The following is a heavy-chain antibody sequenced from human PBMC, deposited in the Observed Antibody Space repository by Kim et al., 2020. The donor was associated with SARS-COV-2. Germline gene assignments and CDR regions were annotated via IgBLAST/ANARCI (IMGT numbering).Heavy chain of an antibody. CDR3: AKEISQLKGGMVYYGMDV. V-gene: IGHV3-23*01. CDR1: GFTFSSYA. D-gene: IGHD2-8*01. Sequence: GGSLRLSCAASGFTFSSYAMSWVRQAPGKGLEWVSAISGSGGSTYYADSVKGRFTISRDNSKNTLYLQMNSLRAEDTAVYYCAKEISQLKGGMVYYGMDVWGQGTTVTVSS. CDR2: ISGSGGST. J-gene: IGHJ6*02.